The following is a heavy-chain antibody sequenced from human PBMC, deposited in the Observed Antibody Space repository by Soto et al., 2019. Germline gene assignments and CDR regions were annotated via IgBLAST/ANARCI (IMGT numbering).Heavy chain of an antibody. D-gene: IGHD1-20*01. CDR3: ARVGGINWFDP. CDR1: GGSISSGGYY. Sequence: LSLTCTVSGGSISSGGYYWSRIRQHPGKGLEWIGYIYYSGSTYYNPSLKSRVTISVDTSKNQFSLKLSSVTAADTAVYYCARVGGINWFDPWGQGTRVTVSS. V-gene: IGHV4-31*03. CDR2: IYYSGST. J-gene: IGHJ5*02.